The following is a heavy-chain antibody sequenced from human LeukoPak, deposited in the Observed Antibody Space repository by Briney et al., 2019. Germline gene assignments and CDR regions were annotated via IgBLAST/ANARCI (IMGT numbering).Heavy chain of an antibody. D-gene: IGHD6-19*01. J-gene: IGHJ4*02. Sequence: SVKVSCKASGGTFSSYAVSWVRQAPGQGLEWMGGIIPIFGTANYAQKFQGRVTITADESTSTAYMELSSLRSEDTAVYYCARLLDERAVAGIDYWGQGTLVTVSS. CDR3: ARLLDERAVAGIDY. CDR1: GGTFSSYA. CDR2: IIPIFGTA. V-gene: IGHV1-69*13.